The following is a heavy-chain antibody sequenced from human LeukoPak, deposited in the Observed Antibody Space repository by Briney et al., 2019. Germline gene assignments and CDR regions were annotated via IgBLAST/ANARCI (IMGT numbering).Heavy chain of an antibody. CDR3: ARSSRRGYYFDY. D-gene: IGHD3-16*01. CDR2: IYSGGST. V-gene: IGHV3-66*02. CDR1: GFTVSSNY. Sequence: GGSLRLSRAASGFTVSSNYMSWVRQAPGKGLEWVSVIYSGGSTYYADSVKGRFTISRDNSKNTLYLQMNSLRAEDTAVYYCARSSRRGYYFDYWGQGTLVTVSS. J-gene: IGHJ4*02.